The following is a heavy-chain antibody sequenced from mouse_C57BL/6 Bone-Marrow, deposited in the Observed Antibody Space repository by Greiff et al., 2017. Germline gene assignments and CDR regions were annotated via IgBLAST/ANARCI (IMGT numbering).Heavy chain of an antibody. D-gene: IGHD3-1*01. V-gene: IGHV1-26*01. CDR1: GYTFTDYY. CDR3: ARSLSRDY. Sequence: VQLQQSGPELVKPGASVKISCKASGYTFTDYYMNWVKQSHGKSLEWIGDINPNNGGTSYNQKFKGKATLTVDKSSSTAYMELRSLTSDDSAVYYCARSLSRDYWGQGTTLTVSS. J-gene: IGHJ2*01. CDR2: INPNNGGT.